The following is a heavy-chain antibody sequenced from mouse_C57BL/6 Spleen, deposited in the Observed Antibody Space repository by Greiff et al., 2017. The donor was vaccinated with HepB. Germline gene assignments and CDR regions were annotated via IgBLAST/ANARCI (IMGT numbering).Heavy chain of an antibody. Sequence: EVQLQQSGPVLVKPGASVKISCKASGYTFTDYYMNWVKQRHGKSLEWIGDINPNNGGTSYNQKFKGKATLSVDKSTSTAYMELRSLSSEESVVYYCERTTQNAMDYWGQGTSVTVSS. V-gene: IGHV1-26*01. CDR3: ERTTQNAMDY. CDR2: INPNNGGT. CDR1: GYTFTDYY. D-gene: IGHD2-12*01. J-gene: IGHJ4*01.